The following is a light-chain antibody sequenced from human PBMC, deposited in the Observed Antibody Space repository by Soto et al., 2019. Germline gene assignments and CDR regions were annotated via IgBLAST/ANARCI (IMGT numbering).Light chain of an antibody. CDR3: SSYTSSSTFF. Sequence: QSVLTQPASVSGVPGQSITISCTRTSSDVGGYNYVSWYQQHPGKAPKLMIYDVSNRPSGVSNRFSGSKSGNTASLTISGLQAEDEADYYCSSYTSSSTFFFGTGTKVTVL. J-gene: IGLJ1*01. CDR2: DVS. CDR1: SSDVGGYNY. V-gene: IGLV2-14*01.